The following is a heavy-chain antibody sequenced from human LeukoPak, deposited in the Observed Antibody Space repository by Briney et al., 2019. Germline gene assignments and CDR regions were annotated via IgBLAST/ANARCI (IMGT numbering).Heavy chain of an antibody. J-gene: IGHJ6*03. CDR1: GFTVSSSY. V-gene: IGHV3-66*01. Sequence: GGSLRLSCAASGFTVSSSYISWVRQAPGKGLEWVSVIYSGGSTYYADSVKGRFTISRDNSKNTLYLQMNSLRAEDTAVYYCAKGQYYDFWSGPTDYMDVWGKGTTVTVSS. CDR3: AKGQYYDFWSGPTDYMDV. CDR2: IYSGGST. D-gene: IGHD3-3*01.